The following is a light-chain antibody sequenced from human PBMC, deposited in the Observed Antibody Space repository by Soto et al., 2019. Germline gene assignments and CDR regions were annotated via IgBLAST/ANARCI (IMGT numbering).Light chain of an antibody. CDR2: GAS. J-gene: IGKJ2*01. CDR3: QQYKNWPPYT. CDR1: QGVGSD. Sequence: EIVMTQSPATLSVSPGERATLSCRASQGVGSDVAWYQQKPGQAPRLLIYGASTRATGIPARFSGSGSATEFTLTISSLQSEDFAVYYCQQYKNWPPYTFGQGNNLEIK. V-gene: IGKV3-15*01.